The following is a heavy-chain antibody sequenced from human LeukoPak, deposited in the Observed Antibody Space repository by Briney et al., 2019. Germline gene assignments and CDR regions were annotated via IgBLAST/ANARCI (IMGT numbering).Heavy chain of an antibody. CDR3: ARRGSTSDTHYYYYGMDV. CDR2: INPNSGGT. CDR1: GGTFSSYA. D-gene: IGHD2-2*01. V-gene: IGHV1-2*04. J-gene: IGHJ6*02. Sequence: ASVKVSCKASGGTFSSYAISWVRQAPGQGLEWMGWINPNSGGTNYAQKFQGWVTMTRDTSISTAYMELRSLRSDDTAVYYCARRGSTSDTHYYYYGMDVWGQGTTVTVSS.